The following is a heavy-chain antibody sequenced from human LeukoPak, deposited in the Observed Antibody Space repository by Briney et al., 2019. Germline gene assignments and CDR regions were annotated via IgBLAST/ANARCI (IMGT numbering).Heavy chain of an antibody. CDR1: GFTFSSYW. V-gene: IGHV3-30-3*01. J-gene: IGHJ4*02. CDR3: ARDFLDTLRYCSGGSCYSGRLDY. D-gene: IGHD2-15*01. Sequence: PGGSLRLSCAASGFTFSSYWMSWVRQAPGKGLEWVAVISYDRSNKYYADSVKGRFTISRDNSKNTLYLQMNSLRAEDTAVYYCARDFLDTLRYCSGGSCYSGRLDYWGQGTLVTVSS. CDR2: ISYDRSNK.